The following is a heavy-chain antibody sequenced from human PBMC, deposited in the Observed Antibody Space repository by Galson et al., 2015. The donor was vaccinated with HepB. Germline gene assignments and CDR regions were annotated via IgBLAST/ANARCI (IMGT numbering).Heavy chain of an antibody. CDR3: ARDPQGDYYDFWSGYSEGPHPTVDY. J-gene: IGHJ4*02. D-gene: IGHD3-3*01. V-gene: IGHV3-21*01. CDR2: ISSSSSYI. CDR1: GFTFSSYA. Sequence: SLRLSCAASGFTFSSYAMSWVRQAPGKGLEWVSSISSSSSYIYYADSVKGRFTISRDNAKNSLYLQMNSLRAEDTAVYYCARDPQGDYYDFWSGYSEGPHPTVDYWGQGTLVTVSS.